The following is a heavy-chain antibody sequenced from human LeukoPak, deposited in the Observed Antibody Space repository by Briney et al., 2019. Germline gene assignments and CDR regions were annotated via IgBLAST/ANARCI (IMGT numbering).Heavy chain of an antibody. V-gene: IGHV1-46*01. Sequence: ASVKVSCKASGYTFTSYYMHWVRQAPGQGLEWMGIINPSGGSTSYAQKFQGRVTMTRDTSTSTVYMELSSLRSEDTAVYYCARYHGITMVRGVMSYFDYWGQGTLVTVSS. CDR2: INPSGGST. D-gene: IGHD3-10*01. CDR3: ARYHGITMVRGVMSYFDY. CDR1: GYTFTSYY. J-gene: IGHJ4*02.